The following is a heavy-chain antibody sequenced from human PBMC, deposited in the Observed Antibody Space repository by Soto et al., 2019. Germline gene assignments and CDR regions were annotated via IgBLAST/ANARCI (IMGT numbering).Heavy chain of an antibody. J-gene: IGHJ4*02. CDR3: SRDPQY. CDR2: MYNSVST. CDR1: GGSISSGGYY. Sequence: QVQLQESGPGLVKPSQTLSLTCTVSGGSISSGGYYWSWIRQHPGKGLEWIGYMYNSVSTYYNPSLKNRVTIPVDKSKTQFPLKLSSVTAADTAVYYCSRDPQYWGQGTLVTVSS. V-gene: IGHV4-31*03.